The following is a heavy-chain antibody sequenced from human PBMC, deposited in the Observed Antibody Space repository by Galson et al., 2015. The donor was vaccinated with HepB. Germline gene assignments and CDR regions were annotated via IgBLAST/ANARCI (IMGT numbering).Heavy chain of an antibody. V-gene: IGHV3-21*01. D-gene: IGHD3-10*01. J-gene: IGHJ4*02. CDR2: ISSSSPSI. Sequence: SLRLSCAVSGFTFSSYTMNWVRQAPGKGLEWVSSISSSSPSIYYADSVKGRFAISRDNAKNSLYLQMNSLRAEDTALYYCARTPFRGVNAYYFDYWGQGTLVTVAS. CDR3: ARTPFRGVNAYYFDY. CDR1: GFTFSSYT.